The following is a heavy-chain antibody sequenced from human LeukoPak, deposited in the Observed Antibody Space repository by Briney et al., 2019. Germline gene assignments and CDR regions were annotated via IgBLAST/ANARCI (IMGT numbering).Heavy chain of an antibody. V-gene: IGHV3-53*01. J-gene: IGHJ4*02. D-gene: IGHD3-10*01. CDR1: GFTVSSNY. CDR3: ARDASGFHYFDY. Sequence: GGSLRLSCAASGFTVSSNYMSWVRQAPGKGLEWVSVIYSAGNTYYTDSVKGRFTISRDNSKNTLYLQMNSLRAEDTAVYYCARDASGFHYFDYWGQGTPVTVSS. CDR2: IYSAGNT.